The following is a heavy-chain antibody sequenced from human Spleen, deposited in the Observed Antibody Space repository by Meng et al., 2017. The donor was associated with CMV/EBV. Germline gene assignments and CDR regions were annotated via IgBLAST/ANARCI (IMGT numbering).Heavy chain of an antibody. CDR2: IYHSGST. J-gene: IGHJ6*02. Sequence: GSLRLSCTVSGYSISSGYYWGWIRQPPGKGLEWIGSIYHSGSTYYNPSLKSRVTISVDTSKNQFSLKLSSVTAADTAVYYCARVDSSSSEYYYYGMDVWGQGTTVTVSS. D-gene: IGHD6-6*01. CDR1: GYSISSGYY. V-gene: IGHV4-38-2*02. CDR3: ARVDSSSSEYYYYGMDV.